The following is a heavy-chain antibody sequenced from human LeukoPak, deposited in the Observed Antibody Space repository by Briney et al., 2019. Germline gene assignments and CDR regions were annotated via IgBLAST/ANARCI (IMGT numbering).Heavy chain of an antibody. CDR2: ISAYNGNT. CDR3: ARDQGYCSSTSCYPDWFDP. CDR1: GYTFTSYG. D-gene: IGHD2-2*01. Sequence: ASVTVSFKASGYTFTSYGISWVRQAPGQGLEWMGWISAYNGNTNYAQKLQDRVTMTTDTSTSTAYMELRSLRSDDTAVYYCARDQGYCSSTSCYPDWFDPWGQGTLVTVSS. J-gene: IGHJ5*02. V-gene: IGHV1-18*01.